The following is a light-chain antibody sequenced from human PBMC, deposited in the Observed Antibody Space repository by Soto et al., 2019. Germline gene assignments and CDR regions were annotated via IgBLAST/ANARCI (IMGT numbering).Light chain of an antibody. V-gene: IGLV2-11*01. CDR3: SSYAGTYTVV. Sequence: QSALTQPRSVSGSPGQSVTFSCTGTSSDVGTYNHVSWYQQHPGKAPKVMIYDVNKRSSTVPDRFSGSKSGNTASLTISGLQAEDEDDYYCSSYAGTYTVVFGGGTKVTVL. CDR2: DVN. J-gene: IGLJ2*01. CDR1: SSDVGTYNH.